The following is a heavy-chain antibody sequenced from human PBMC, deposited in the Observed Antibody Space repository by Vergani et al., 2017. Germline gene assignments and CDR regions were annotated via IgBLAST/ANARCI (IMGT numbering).Heavy chain of an antibody. CDR1: GGYFNDYW. V-gene: IGHV4-34*01. CDR2: IRHHGIT. CDR3: AREGYCTNGMCFTLFDV. D-gene: IGHD2-8*01. Sequence: QAQLQQWGAGLLKPSETLSLTCAIYGGYFNDYWWTLIRQPSRKGLEWIGEIRHHGITHYSPSLKVRITISIYTSTHQFSLNLRSVTAADTAVYYCAREGYCTNGMCFTLFDVWGQGALVTVSS. J-gene: IGHJ4*02.